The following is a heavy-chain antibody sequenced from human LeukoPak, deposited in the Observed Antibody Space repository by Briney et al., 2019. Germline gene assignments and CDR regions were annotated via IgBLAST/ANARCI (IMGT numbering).Heavy chain of an antibody. CDR2: ISYDGSNK. D-gene: IGHD1-26*01. V-gene: IGHV3-30-3*01. Sequence: GGSLRLSCAASGFTFSIYAMHWVRQAPGKGLEWVAVISYDGSNKYYADSVKGRFTISRDNSKNTLYLQMNSLRAEDTAAYYCARDRVGATDYFDYWGQGTLVTVSS. CDR3: ARDRVGATDYFDY. CDR1: GFTFSIYA. J-gene: IGHJ4*02.